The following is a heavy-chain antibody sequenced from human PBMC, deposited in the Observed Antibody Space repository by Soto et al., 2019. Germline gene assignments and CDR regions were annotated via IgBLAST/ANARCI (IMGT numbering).Heavy chain of an antibody. CDR1: GYSITEGFS. CDR2: IFHSGAA. D-gene: IGHD3-9*01. CDR3: ATRRKSISIFDY. V-gene: IGHV4-38-2*02. Sequence: SETLSLTCTVSGYSITEGFSWGWIRQSPGKGLEWIGNIFHSGAAQYNPSLKRRDTISVDTSKNRFSLRLSYVTAAATAAYSVATRRKSISIFDYWGQGALVAASS. J-gene: IGHJ4*02.